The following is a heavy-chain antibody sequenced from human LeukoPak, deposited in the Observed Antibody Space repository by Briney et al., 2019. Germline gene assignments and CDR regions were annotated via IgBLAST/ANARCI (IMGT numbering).Heavy chain of an antibody. CDR3: ARYKSVADSFDL. V-gene: IGHV4-59*01. D-gene: IGHD1-1*01. CDR1: GDSISSYY. J-gene: IGHJ5*02. CDR2: IYYSGST. Sequence: SETLSLTCTVSGDSISSYYWSWIRQPPGKGLEWIGYIYYSGSTNYNPSLKSRVTISVDTSKNQFSLKLSSVTAADTAVYYCARYKSVADSFDLWGQGTLVTVSS.